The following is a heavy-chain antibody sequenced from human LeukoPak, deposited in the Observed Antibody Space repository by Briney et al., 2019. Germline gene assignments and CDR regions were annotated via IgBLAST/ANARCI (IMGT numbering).Heavy chain of an antibody. J-gene: IGHJ4*02. CDR1: GFTFSSYS. V-gene: IGHV3-21*01. CDR3: ARVDYYDSSGYFDY. CDR2: ISSSSSYI. Sequence: GGSLRLXCAASGFTFSSYSMNWVRQAPGKGLEWVSSISSSSSYIYYADSVKGRFTISRDNAKNSLYLQMNSLRAEDTAVYYCARVDYYDSSGYFDYWGQGILVTVSS. D-gene: IGHD3-22*01.